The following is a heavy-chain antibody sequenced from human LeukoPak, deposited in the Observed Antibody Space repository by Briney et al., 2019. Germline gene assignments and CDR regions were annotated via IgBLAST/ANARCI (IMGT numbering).Heavy chain of an antibody. CDR1: GYTFSSYG. Sequence: GGCLRLSCADSGYTFSSYGTHRVRQAPGKGLEWGADLSYDGSNKYYSDSVKGRFTISRDISKNTRYLQMNTLRAEDTAVYYCAKADQWLDLDYWGQGTLVTVSS. V-gene: IGHV3-30*18. J-gene: IGHJ4*02. CDR3: AKADQWLDLDY. CDR2: LSYDGSNK. D-gene: IGHD6-19*01.